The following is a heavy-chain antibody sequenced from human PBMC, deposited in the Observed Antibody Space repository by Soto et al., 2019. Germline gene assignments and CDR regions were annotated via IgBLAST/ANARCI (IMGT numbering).Heavy chain of an antibody. V-gene: IGHV4-4*02. CDR1: GDSINSSHW. CDR3: AARHFWSRPWTDRRLDY. Sequence: QVQLQESGPGLVKPSGTLSLTCVVSGDSINSSHWWNWVRQPSEKGLEWIGQISHSGNTSYNPSLTSRVTISVDKSKSHFSLKLTSVTAADTAVYYCAARHFWSRPWTDRRLDYWGQGTLVTVSS. J-gene: IGHJ4*02. CDR2: ISHSGNT. D-gene: IGHD3-3*02.